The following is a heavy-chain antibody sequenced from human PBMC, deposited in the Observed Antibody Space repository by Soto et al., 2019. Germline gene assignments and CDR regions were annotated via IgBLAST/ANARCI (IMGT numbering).Heavy chain of an antibody. V-gene: IGHV4-34*01. CDR2: INRSGRT. CDR3: AREVSLSIDY. CDR1: GGSFSGYY. Sequence: QVQLQQWGAGLLKPSETLSLTCAVYGGSFSGYYWSWIRQPPGKGLEWIGGINRSGRTNYNPSLKSRVTISVDKSKNQFSLKLSSVTAADTAVYYCAREVSLSIDYWGQGTLVTVSS. J-gene: IGHJ4*02. D-gene: IGHD3-16*02.